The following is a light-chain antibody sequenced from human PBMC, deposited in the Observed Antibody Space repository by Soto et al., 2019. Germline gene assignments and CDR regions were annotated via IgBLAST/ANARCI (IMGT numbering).Light chain of an antibody. CDR1: ESVNGRY. CDR2: DAS. J-gene: IGKJ2*01. CDR3: QEYGRSPPYT. V-gene: IGKV3-20*01. Sequence: EMVLTQSPGTLSLSPGERATFSCRASESVNGRYLAWYQQKPGQAPRLLIYDASTRATAIPDRFTGSGSGTDFTLTISRLEPEDFAVYYYQEYGRSPPYTFGQGTKLEIK.